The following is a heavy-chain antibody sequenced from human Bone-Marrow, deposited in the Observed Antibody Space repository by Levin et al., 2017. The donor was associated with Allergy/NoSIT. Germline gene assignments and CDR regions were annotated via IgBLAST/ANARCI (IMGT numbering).Heavy chain of an antibody. D-gene: IGHD2-15*01. CDR1: GFTFRNYA. V-gene: IGHV3-30*18. CDR3: AKDTYTCSCGSCYCFDY. CDR2: ISLDGNTQ. J-gene: IGHJ4*02. Sequence: GGSLRLSCAVSGFTFRNYAMHWVRQAPGRGLEWVAFISLDGNTQYYADSVKGRFTVSRDNSNNTLHLQMNSLRVADPAIYYFAKDTYTCSCGSCYCFDYWGQGALVTVSS.